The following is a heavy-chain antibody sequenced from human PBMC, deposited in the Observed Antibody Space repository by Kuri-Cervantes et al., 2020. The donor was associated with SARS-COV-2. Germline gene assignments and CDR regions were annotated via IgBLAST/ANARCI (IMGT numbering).Heavy chain of an antibody. CDR2: ISWDGGST. CDR1: GFTFSSYW. D-gene: IGHD6-13*01. CDR3: ASNPSDGQQLGYY. Sequence: GGSLRLSCAASGFTFSSYWMSWVRQAPGKGLEWVSLISWDGGSTYYADSVKGRFTISRDNSKNTLYLQMNSLRAEDTAVYYCASNPSDGQQLGYYWGQGTLVTVSS. V-gene: IGHV3-23*01. J-gene: IGHJ4*02.